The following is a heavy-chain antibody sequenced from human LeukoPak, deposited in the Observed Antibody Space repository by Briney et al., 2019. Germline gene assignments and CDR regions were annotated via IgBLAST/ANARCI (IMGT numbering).Heavy chain of an antibody. V-gene: IGHV3-23*01. CDR2: ISGSGGSA. Sequence: GGSLRLSCAASGFTFSSYAMSWVRQAPGKGLEWVSAISGSGGSAYYADSVKGRFTISRDNAKNSLYLQMNSLRAEDTAVYYCAREYSGSYPFDYWGQGTLVTVSS. D-gene: IGHD1-26*01. J-gene: IGHJ4*02. CDR3: AREYSGSYPFDY. CDR1: GFTFSSYA.